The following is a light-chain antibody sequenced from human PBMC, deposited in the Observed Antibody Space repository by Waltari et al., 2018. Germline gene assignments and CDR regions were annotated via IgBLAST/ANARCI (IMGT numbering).Light chain of an antibody. J-gene: IGLJ2*01. CDR3: AAWDDSLNVVL. Sequence: QSVLTQPPSASGTPGQRVTISCSGSSSNIGSNTVNWSQQLPGTAPKLLICTNNQRPSGVPDRVSGSKSGTSASLAISGLQSEDEADYYCAAWDDSLNVVLFGGGTKLTVL. CDR1: SSNIGSNT. CDR2: TNN. V-gene: IGLV1-44*01.